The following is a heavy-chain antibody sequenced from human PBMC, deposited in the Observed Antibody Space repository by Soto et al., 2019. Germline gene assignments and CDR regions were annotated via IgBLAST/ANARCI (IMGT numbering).Heavy chain of an antibody. CDR2: INHSGST. V-gene: IGHV4-34*01. CDR1: GGSFSGYY. J-gene: IGHJ4*02. CDR3: ARGIVVVPAAIRY. D-gene: IGHD2-2*01. Sequence: SETLSLTCAVYGGSFSGYYWSWIRQPPGKGLEWIGEINHSGSTNYNPSLKSRVTISVDTSKNQFSLKLSSVTAADTAVYYCARGIVVVPAAIRYWGQGTLVTVSS.